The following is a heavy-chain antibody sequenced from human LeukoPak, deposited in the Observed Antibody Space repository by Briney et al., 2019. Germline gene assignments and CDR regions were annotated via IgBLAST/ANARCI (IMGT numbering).Heavy chain of an antibody. D-gene: IGHD3-9*01. Sequence: SVKVSCKASGYTFTSYGISWVRQAPGQGLEWMGGIIPLFGTTNYAQKFQGRVTITTDESTSTAYMELSSLRSEDTAVYFCASPGLRYFDWLLLGDDAFDIWGQGTMVTVSS. CDR2: IIPLFGTT. J-gene: IGHJ3*02. CDR1: GYTFTSYG. CDR3: ASPGLRYFDWLLLGDDAFDI. V-gene: IGHV1-69*05.